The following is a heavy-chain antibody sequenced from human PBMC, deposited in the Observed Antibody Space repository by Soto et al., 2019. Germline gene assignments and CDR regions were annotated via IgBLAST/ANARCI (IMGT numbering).Heavy chain of an antibody. D-gene: IGHD6-13*01. V-gene: IGHV4-59*01. CDR3: ARGSIWTNYYFDY. CDR1: GGSISSYY. CDR2: IYYSGST. Sequence: PSETLSLTCPVSGGSISSYYWSWIRQPPGKGLGWIGYIYYSGSTNYNPSLKSRVTISVDTSKNQFSLKLSSVTAADTAVYYCARGSIWTNYYFDYWGQGTLVTVSS. J-gene: IGHJ4*02.